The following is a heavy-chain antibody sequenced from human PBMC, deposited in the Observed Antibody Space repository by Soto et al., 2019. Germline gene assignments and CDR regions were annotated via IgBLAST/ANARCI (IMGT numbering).Heavy chain of an antibody. J-gene: IGHJ4*02. V-gene: IGHV3-53*01. D-gene: IGHD6-19*01. CDR3: VQTTGWPGFDF. CDR1: GFAVSSKY. CDR2: IYGGGTT. Sequence: EVQLVEYGGGLNQPGGSLRLSCAASGFAVSSKYMTWVRQAPGKGLEWVSVIYGGGTTYYADSVKGRFTISRDTSKNTLYLQMNSLRAEDTAVYYCVQTTGWPGFDFWGQGTLVTVSS.